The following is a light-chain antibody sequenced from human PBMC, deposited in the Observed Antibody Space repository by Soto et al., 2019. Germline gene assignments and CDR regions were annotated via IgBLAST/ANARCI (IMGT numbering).Light chain of an antibody. V-gene: IGLV2-14*01. CDR1: GSDVGAYRY. CDR3: DSYTSSSSYA. CDR2: DVS. Sequence: QSALTQPASVSGSPGQSITISCTGTGSDVGAYRYVSWYQQHPGQAPKLIIYDVSNRPSGVSDRFSGSKSSNTASLTISGLQSEDEADYYCDSYTSSSSYAFGTGTKVTV. J-gene: IGLJ1*01.